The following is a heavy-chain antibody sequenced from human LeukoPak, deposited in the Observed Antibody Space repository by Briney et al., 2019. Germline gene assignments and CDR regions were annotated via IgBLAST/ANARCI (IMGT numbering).Heavy chain of an antibody. CDR1: GGSISSYY. Sequence: PSETLSLTCTVSGGSISSYYWSWIRQPPGKGLEWIGYIYYSGSTNYNPSLKSRVTISVDTSKNQFSLKLSSVTAADTAVYYCARARPYYYDSRGSLTTIDYWGQGTLVTVSS. CDR3: ARARPYYYDSRGSLTTIDY. CDR2: IYYSGST. V-gene: IGHV4-59*01. D-gene: IGHD3-22*01. J-gene: IGHJ4*02.